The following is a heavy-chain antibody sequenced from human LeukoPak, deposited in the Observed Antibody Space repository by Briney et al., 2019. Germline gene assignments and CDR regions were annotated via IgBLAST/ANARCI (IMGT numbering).Heavy chain of an antibody. CDR1: GFTFSSYA. J-gene: IGHJ6*03. Sequence: GGSLRLSCAASGFTFSSYAMSWVRQAPGKGLEWVSAISGSGGSTYYADSVKGRFTISRDNSKNTLYLQMNSLRAEDTAVYYCARDLYSSSVYYYYYYMDVWGKGTTVTVSS. V-gene: IGHV3-23*01. D-gene: IGHD6-13*01. CDR2: ISGSGGST. CDR3: ARDLYSSSVYYYYYYMDV.